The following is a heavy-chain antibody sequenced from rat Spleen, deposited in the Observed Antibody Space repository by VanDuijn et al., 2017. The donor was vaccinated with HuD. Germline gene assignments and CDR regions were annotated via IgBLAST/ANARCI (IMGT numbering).Heavy chain of an antibody. CDR1: GLSFSNYY. D-gene: IGHD1-1*01. Sequence: EVQLVESGGGLVQPGRSMKLSCAASGLSFSNYYMAWVRQAPTKGLEWVAYISTGGDNTYYRDSVKGRFTISRDNAKSTLHLQMDSLRSEDTATYYCAKGHYYSGDWFAYWGQGTLVTVSS. CDR2: ISTGGDNT. V-gene: IGHV5-25*01. J-gene: IGHJ3*01. CDR3: AKGHYYSGDWFAY.